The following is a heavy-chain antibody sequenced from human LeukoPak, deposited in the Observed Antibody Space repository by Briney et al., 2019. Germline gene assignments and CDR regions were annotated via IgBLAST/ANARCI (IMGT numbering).Heavy chain of an antibody. J-gene: IGHJ4*02. CDR3: ATCNDFWRGFDY. D-gene: IGHD3-3*01. CDR2: FDPEDGET. CDR1: GYTLTELS. V-gene: IGHV1-24*01. Sequence: ASVKVSRKVSGYTLTELSMHWVRQAPGKGLEWMGGFDPEDGETIYAQKFQGRVTMTEDTSTDTAYMELSSLRSEDTAVYYCATCNDFWRGFDYWGQGTLVTVSS.